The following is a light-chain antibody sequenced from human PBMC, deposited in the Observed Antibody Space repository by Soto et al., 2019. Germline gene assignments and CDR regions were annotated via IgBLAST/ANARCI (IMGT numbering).Light chain of an antibody. J-gene: IGKJ2*01. CDR1: QSLLYSSNNKNY. Sequence: DIVMTQSPDSLAVSLGERATINCKSSQSLLYSSNNKNYLAWYQQKPGQPPKLLIYWASTRESGVPDRFSGSGSGTDFPLTIRRLQAEDVAVYYCQQYYSTPPYTFGQGTKLEIK. CDR2: WAS. V-gene: IGKV4-1*01. CDR3: QQYYSTPPYT.